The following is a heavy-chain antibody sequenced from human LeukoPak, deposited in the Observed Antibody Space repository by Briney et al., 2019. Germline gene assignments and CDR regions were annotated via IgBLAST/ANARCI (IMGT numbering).Heavy chain of an antibody. V-gene: IGHV6-1*01. CDR2: TYYRTTWYN. D-gene: IGHD2-2*01. Sequence: SQTLSLTLALSVYSVSSNSVTLNWIRQSPPRGLEWLGRTYYRTTWYNDYAVSVRGRITVNPDTSKNQFSLHLNSVTPEDTAVYYCARRLTQYDCFDPWGQGILVTVSS. CDR3: ARRLTQYDCFDP. J-gene: IGHJ5*02. CDR1: VYSVSSNSVT.